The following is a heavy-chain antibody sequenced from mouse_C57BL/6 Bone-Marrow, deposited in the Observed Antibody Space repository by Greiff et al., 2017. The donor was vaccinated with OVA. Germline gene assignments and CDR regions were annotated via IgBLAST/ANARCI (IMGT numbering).Heavy chain of an antibody. V-gene: IGHV5-16*01. Sequence: EVMLVESEGGLVQPGSSMKLSCTASGFTFSDYYMAWVRQVPEKGLEWVANINYDGSSTYYLDSLKSRFIISRDNAKNILYLQMSSLKSEDTATYYCARDPLRYPGYWYFDVWGTGTTVTVSS. D-gene: IGHD1-1*01. CDR3: ARDPLRYPGYWYFDV. CDR2: INYDGSST. J-gene: IGHJ1*03. CDR1: GFTFSDYY.